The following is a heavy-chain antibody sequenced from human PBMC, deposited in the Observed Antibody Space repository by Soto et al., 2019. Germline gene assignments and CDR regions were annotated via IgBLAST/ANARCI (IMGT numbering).Heavy chain of an antibody. CDR1: GGTFSSYA. CDR3: ASTKDVLLWFGELLTSYYYYGMDV. Sequence: SVKVSCKASGGTFSSYAISWVRQAPGQGLEWMGGIIPIFGTANYAQKFQGRVTITADESTSTAYMELSSLRSVDTAVYYCASTKDVLLWFGELLTSYYYYGMDVWGQGTTVTVSS. J-gene: IGHJ6*02. V-gene: IGHV1-69*13. D-gene: IGHD3-10*01. CDR2: IIPIFGTA.